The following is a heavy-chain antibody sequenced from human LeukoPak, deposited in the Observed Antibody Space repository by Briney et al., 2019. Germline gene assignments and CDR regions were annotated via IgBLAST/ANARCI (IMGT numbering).Heavy chain of an antibody. CDR2: IYYSGNT. V-gene: IGHV4-59*01. Sequence: PSETLSLTCTVSGGSISSYLWSWIRQPPGKGLEWIGYIYYSGNTNYNPSLKSRVTISVDTSKNQFSLKLSSVTAADTAVYYCARGYGSGSYFDYWGQGTLVTVSS. CDR3: ARGYGSGSYFDY. CDR1: GGSISSYL. J-gene: IGHJ4*02. D-gene: IGHD3-10*01.